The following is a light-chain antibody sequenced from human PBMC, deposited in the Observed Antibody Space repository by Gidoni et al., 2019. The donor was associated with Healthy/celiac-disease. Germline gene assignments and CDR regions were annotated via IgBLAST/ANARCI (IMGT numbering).Light chain of an antibody. CDR2: RAS. V-gene: IGKV1-5*03. CDR1: QSIGSW. Sequence: DIQMTQSPSTLSASIGDRVTITCRASQSIGSWLAWYQQKPGKAPKLLIYRASSLESGVPSRFSGSGSGTEFSLTISILQPDDFATYYCQQYNSNSPWTFGQGTKVEIK. J-gene: IGKJ1*01. CDR3: QQYNSNSPWT.